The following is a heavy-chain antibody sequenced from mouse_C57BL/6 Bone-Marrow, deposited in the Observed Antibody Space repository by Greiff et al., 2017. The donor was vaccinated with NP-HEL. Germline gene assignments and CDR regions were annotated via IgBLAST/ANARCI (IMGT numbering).Heavy chain of an antibody. V-gene: IGHV1-64*01. CDR2: IHPNSGST. J-gene: IGHJ4*01. D-gene: IGHD1-1*01. CDR3: AREGGSRGYYAMDY. CDR1: GYTFTSYW. Sequence: VQLQQSGAELVKPGASVKLSCKASGYTFTSYWMHWVKQRPGQGLEWIGMIHPNSGSTNYNEKFKSKATLTVDKSSSTAYMQLSSLTSEDSAVYYCAREGGSRGYYAMDYWGQGTSVTVSS.